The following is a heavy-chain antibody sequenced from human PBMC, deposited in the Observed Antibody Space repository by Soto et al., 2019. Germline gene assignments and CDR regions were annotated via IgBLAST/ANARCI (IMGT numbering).Heavy chain of an antibody. V-gene: IGHV4-38-2*01. CDR2: IYHSGST. CDR1: GYSISSGYY. D-gene: IGHD5-18*01. J-gene: IGHJ5*02. CDR3: ARGWIQLLNWFVP. Sequence: SETLSLTCAVSGYSISSGYYWGWIRQPPGKGLEWIGSIYHSGSTYYNPSLKSRVTISVDTSKNQFSLKLSSVTAADTAVYYCARGWIQLLNWFVPGGQGTLVTVSS.